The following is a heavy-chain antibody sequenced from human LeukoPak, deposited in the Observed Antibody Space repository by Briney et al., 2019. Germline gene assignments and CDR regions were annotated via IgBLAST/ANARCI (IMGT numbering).Heavy chain of an antibody. V-gene: IGHV3-30*02. CDR3: AKDGVAARLGGDY. CDR1: GFIFSDYY. D-gene: IGHD6-6*01. J-gene: IGHJ4*02. Sequence: GGSLRLSCAASGFIFSDYYMSWIRQAPGKGLEWVAFIRYDGSNKYYADSVKGRFTISRDNSKNTLYLQMNSLRAEDTAVYYCAKDGVAARLGGDYWGQGTLVTVSS. CDR2: IRYDGSNK.